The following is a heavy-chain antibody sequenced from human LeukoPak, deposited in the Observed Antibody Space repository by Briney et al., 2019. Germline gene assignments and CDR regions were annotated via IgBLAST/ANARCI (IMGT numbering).Heavy chain of an antibody. CDR3: ARHNGFDYGDYEEYYYYYGMDV. D-gene: IGHD4-17*01. Sequence: SETLSLTCAVYGGSFSGYYWSWIRQPPGKGLEWIGEINHSGSTNYNPSLKSRVTISVDTSKNQFSLKLSSVTAADTAVYYCARHNGFDYGDYEEYYYYYGMDVWGQGTTVTVSS. CDR1: GGSFSGYY. CDR2: INHSGST. J-gene: IGHJ6*02. V-gene: IGHV4-34*01.